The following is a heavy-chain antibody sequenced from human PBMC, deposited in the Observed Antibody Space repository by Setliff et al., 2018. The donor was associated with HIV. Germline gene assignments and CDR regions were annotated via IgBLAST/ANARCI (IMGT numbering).Heavy chain of an antibody. CDR3: VRRRGPMVRGVDPSPSYYFDY. V-gene: IGHV4-34*01. J-gene: IGHJ4*02. CDR1: GGSFSGYY. CDR2: INYGRTT. D-gene: IGHD3-10*01. Sequence: SETLSLTCAVYGGSFSGYYWSWIRQSPGKGLEWIGEINYGRTTDYNPSLESRVTISVDTSKNQFSLRMKSVNAGDTGKYYCVRRRGPMVRGVDPSPSYYFDYWGQGTLVTVSS.